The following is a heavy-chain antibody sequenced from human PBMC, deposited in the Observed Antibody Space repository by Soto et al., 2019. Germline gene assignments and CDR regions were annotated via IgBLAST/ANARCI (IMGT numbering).Heavy chain of an antibody. Sequence: SATLSITCTVSGGSISIGDYYWSWIRQQPGKGLEWIGCIYHSGSTYYNPSLDSRVTMSVDTSKNQFSLKLSSVTAADTAVYFCARIRGGAAGNFDYWGLGTLVTVSS. D-gene: IGHD6-13*01. CDR3: ARIRGGAAGNFDY. CDR1: GGSISIGDYY. J-gene: IGHJ4*02. V-gene: IGHV4-31*03. CDR2: IYHSGST.